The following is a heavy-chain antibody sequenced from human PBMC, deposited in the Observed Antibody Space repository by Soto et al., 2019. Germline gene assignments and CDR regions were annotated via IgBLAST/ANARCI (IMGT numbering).Heavy chain of an antibody. CDR1: GFTFSYHA. CDR3: ARATTTSAFSALDV. J-gene: IGHJ6*02. V-gene: IGHV3-30-3*01. Sequence: QVQLVESGGGVVQPGRSLRLSCAASGFTFSYHALNWVRQAPGKGLEWVAVISYDGDNKYIAESVKGRFTISRDNSKNTVSLQMNILGAEDTVMYFCARATTTSAFSALDVWRQGTTVTVSS. CDR2: ISYDGDNK. D-gene: IGHD1-1*01.